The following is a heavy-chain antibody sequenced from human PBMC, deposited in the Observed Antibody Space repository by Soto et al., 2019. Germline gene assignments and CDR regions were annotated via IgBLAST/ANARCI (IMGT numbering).Heavy chain of an antibody. Sequence: PSETLSLPCPVSGGSISSGGYYWSWIRQHPGKGLEWIGYIYYSGSTYYNPSLKSRVTISVDTSKNQFSLKLSSVTAADTAVYYCAMGLSSNWFDPWGQGTLVTVSS. V-gene: IGHV4-31*03. CDR2: IYYSGST. CDR1: GGSISSGGYY. CDR3: AMGLSSNWFDP. J-gene: IGHJ5*02. D-gene: IGHD6-6*01.